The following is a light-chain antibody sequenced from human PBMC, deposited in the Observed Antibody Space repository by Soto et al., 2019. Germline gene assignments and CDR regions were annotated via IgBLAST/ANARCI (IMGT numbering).Light chain of an antibody. CDR1: QSVSSY. V-gene: IGKV3-11*01. CDR3: HQRSNWPPYT. Sequence: EIVLTQSPATLSLSPGERATLSCRASQSVSSYLGWYQQKPGQAPRLLIYDASNRATGIPARFSGSGSGTDSTLTISSLEPEDFAVYYCHQRSNWPPYTVGQGTKVDNK. J-gene: IGKJ2*01. CDR2: DAS.